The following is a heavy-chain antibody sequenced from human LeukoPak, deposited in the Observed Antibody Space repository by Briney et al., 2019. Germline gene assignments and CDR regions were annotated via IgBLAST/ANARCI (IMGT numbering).Heavy chain of an antibody. J-gene: IGHJ6*02. V-gene: IGHV3-7*01. CDR1: GFTFSTHW. CDR3: ARLRYSDV. D-gene: IGHD1-14*01. Sequence: GGSLRLSCTASGFTFSTHWMTWVRQAPGKGLEWVANIKEDGGERNHVDSVKGRFTISRDNAKKSIYLEMNSLRDEDTAVYYCARLRYSDVWGQGTTVTVSS. CDR2: IKEDGGER.